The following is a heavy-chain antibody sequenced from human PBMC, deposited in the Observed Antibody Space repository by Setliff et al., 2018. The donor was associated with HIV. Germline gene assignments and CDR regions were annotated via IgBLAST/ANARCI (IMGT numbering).Heavy chain of an antibody. CDR1: GGTFSSYA. J-gene: IGHJ4*02. V-gene: IGHV1-69*05. CDR2: IIPIFGTT. CDR3: AGSTLTGYYTFGADY. Sequence: ASVKVSCKASGGTFSSYAISWVRQAPGQGLEWMGGIIPIFGTTNYAQKFQGRVTITTDESTTTAYMELSSLRSEDTALYYCAGSTLTGYYTFGADYWGQGTLVTVSS. D-gene: IGHD3-9*01.